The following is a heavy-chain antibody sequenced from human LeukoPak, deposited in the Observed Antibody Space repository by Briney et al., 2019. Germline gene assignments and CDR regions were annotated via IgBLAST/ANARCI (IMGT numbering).Heavy chain of an antibody. Sequence: SETLSLTCTVSGGSISSYYWSWIRQPPGKGLEWIGYIYYSGSTNYNPSLKSRVTISVDTSKNQFSLKLSSVTAADTAVYYCASYDFWSGYLDYWGQGTLVTVSS. CDR1: GGSISSYY. J-gene: IGHJ4*02. V-gene: IGHV4-59*01. CDR3: ASYDFWSGYLDY. CDR2: IYYSGST. D-gene: IGHD3-3*01.